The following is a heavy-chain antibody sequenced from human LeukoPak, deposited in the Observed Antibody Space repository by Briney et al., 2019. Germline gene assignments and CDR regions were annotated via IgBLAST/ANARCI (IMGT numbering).Heavy chain of an antibody. CDR1: GFTFKNYA. D-gene: IGHD4-17*01. Sequence: GGSLRLSCAASGFTFKNYAMNWVRQSPGQGLEWVSTISGDAVTSWYADSVKGRFTISRDNSKNTLYLQMNSLSADDTAMYYCANEIRPNDYWGQGTLVTVSS. V-gene: IGHV3-23*01. J-gene: IGHJ4*02. CDR2: ISGDAVTS. CDR3: ANEIRPNDY.